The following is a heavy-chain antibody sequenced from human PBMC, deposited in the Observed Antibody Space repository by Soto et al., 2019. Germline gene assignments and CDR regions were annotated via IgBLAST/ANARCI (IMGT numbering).Heavy chain of an antibody. V-gene: IGHV1-18*01. Sequence: QGHLVQSGAEVKKPGASVKVSCKASGYTFTRYGISWVRQAPGQGLEWMGWISGYNGDTNYAQNPQGRVTMTIDTSTNTAYMEPRSLTSDDTAVYYCAKNGQPPYYSYGLDVWGQGTTVTVSS. D-gene: IGHD2-8*01. CDR2: ISGYNGDT. CDR3: AKNGQPPYYSYGLDV. J-gene: IGHJ6*02. CDR1: GYTFTRYG.